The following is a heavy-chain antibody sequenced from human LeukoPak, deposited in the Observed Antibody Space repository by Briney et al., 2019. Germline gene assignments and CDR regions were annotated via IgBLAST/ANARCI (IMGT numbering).Heavy chain of an antibody. CDR2: ISGSGGST. CDR3: AQERVAMIGYYFDF. V-gene: IGHV3-23*01. CDR1: GFTFSSYA. D-gene: IGHD2-2*01. J-gene: IGHJ4*02. Sequence: SGGSLRLSCAGSGFTFSSYAMSWVRQAPGKGLEWVSAISGSGGSTYYADSVKGRFTISRDNSKNTLYLQMNSLRAEDTAVYYCAQERVAMIGYYFDFWGQGTLVTVSS.